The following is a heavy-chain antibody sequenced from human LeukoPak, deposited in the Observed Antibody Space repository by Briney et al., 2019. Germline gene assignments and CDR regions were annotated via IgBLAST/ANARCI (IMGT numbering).Heavy chain of an antibody. CDR2: IIPTFGTA. J-gene: IGHJ3*02. CDR3: ARGGIFGVVIAFDI. Sequence: ASVKVSCKASGGTFSSYAISWVRQAPGQGLEWMGGIIPTFGTANYAQKFQGRVTITADESTSTAYMELSSLRSEDTAVYYCARGGIFGVVIAFDIWGQGTMVTVSS. D-gene: IGHD3-3*01. V-gene: IGHV1-69*13. CDR1: GGTFSSYA.